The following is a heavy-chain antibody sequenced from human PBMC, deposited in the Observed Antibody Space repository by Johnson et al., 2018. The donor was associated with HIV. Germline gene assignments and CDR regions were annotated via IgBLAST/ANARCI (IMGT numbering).Heavy chain of an antibody. V-gene: IGHV3-7*05. D-gene: IGHD4-17*01. CDR3: ARKEHGDYGEAYAFDI. CDR1: GFTFSSYW. Sequence: EVHLVESGGGLVQPGGSLRLSCAASGFTFSSYWMSWVRQAPGKGLEWVANIKQDGSEKYYVDSVKGRFTISRDNAKNSLYLQMNSLRAEDTAVYYCARKEHGDYGEAYAFDIWGQGTMVTVSS. J-gene: IGHJ3*02. CDR2: IKQDGSEK.